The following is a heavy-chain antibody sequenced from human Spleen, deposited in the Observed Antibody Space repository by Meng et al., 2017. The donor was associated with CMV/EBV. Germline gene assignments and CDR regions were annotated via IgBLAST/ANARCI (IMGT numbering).Heavy chain of an antibody. CDR2: ISAHNGNT. CDR1: GYTFTSYG. D-gene: IGHD6-13*01. Sequence: ASVKVSCKASGYTFTSYGISWVRQAPGQGLEWMGWISAHNGNTNYAQKVQGRVTMTTDTSTSTAYMEPRSLRSDDTAVYYCAKEIESSSSGMDVWGQGTTVTVSS. CDR3: AKEIESSSSGMDV. V-gene: IGHV1-18*01. J-gene: IGHJ6*02.